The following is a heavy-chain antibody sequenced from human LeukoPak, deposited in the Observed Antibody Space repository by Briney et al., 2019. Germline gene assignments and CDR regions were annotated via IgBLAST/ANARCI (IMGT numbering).Heavy chain of an antibody. CDR1: GFTFSSYA. CDR2: IGGSGGST. D-gene: IGHD3-22*01. V-gene: IGHV3-23*01. J-gene: IGHJ4*02. Sequence: GGSLRFSCAASGFTFSSYAMSWVRQAPGKGLEWVSAIGGSGGSTYYADSVKGRFTISRDNSKNTLYLQMNSLRAEDTAVYYCAKDGKYYYDSSGYPHYFDYWGQGTLVTVSS. CDR3: AKDGKYYYDSSGYPHYFDY.